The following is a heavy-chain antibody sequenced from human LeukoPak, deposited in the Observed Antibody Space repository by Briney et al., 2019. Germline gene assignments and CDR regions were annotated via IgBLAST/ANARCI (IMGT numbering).Heavy chain of an antibody. V-gene: IGHV3-21*01. CDR3: ASDPWRNADGEYFYY. CDR1: GFTFSSYT. D-gene: IGHD2/OR15-2a*01. J-gene: IGHJ4*02. CDR2: ICSASTYI. Sequence: GGSLRLSCAASGFTFSSYTINGVRQAPGKGLEWVSSICSASTYIYFAESVQGRFTISRDNAKNSLYLQMNSLRAEDTAVYYCASDPWRNADGEYFYYWGQGALVTVSS.